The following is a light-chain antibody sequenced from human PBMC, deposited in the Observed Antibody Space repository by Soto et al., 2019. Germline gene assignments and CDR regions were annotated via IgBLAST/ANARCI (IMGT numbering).Light chain of an antibody. Sequence: DIVMTQSPLSLPVTPGEPASISCRSSQSLLHSNGYNYLDWYLQKPGQSPQLLISLGSNRASGVPDRFGGSRSGTDFTLNINRVEAEDVGVYYCMQSLQTPYTFGQGTKLEIK. V-gene: IGKV2-28*01. CDR2: LGS. J-gene: IGKJ2*01. CDR1: QSLLHSNGYNY. CDR3: MQSLQTPYT.